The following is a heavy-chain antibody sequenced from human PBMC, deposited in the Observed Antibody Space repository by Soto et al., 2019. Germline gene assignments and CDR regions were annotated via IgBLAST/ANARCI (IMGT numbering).Heavy chain of an antibody. Sequence: PSETMSLTCAVYGGSFSGYYWSWIRQPPGKGLEWIGEINHSESTNYNPSPKSRVTISVDTSKNQFSLKLSSVTAADTAVYYCARGNHKMLSSGWPYYYYYMDVWGKGTTVTVSS. V-gene: IGHV4-34*01. D-gene: IGHD6-19*01. J-gene: IGHJ6*03. CDR1: GGSFSGYY. CDR2: INHSEST. CDR3: ARGNHKMLSSGWPYYYYYMDV.